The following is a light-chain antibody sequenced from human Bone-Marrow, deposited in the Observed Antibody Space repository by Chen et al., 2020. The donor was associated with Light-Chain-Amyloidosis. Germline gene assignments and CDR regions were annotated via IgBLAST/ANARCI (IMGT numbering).Light chain of an antibody. CDR3: QVWDRSSDRPV. J-gene: IGLJ3*02. V-gene: IGLV3-21*02. CDR1: NIGSTS. CDR2: EDS. Sequence: SYVLTQPSSVSAAPGQTATIACGGNNIGSTSVHWYQQTPGQAPLLVVYEDSDRPPGIPERLSGSNSGNTATLTISRVEAGDEADYYCQVWDRSSDRPVFGGGTKLTVL.